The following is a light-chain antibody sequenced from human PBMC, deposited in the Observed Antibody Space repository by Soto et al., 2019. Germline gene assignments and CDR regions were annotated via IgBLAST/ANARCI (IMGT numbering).Light chain of an antibody. J-gene: IGKJ4*01. V-gene: IGKV3-15*01. CDR2: GAS. Sequence: IVMTQSATTLSVSPGTTATLFCRASQSVSSNLASYQQKPGQAPRLLVYGASTRATGIPASFSGSGSGTEFTPTISSLQSEDFAVYYCQQYHNWPSLTFGGGTKVDI. CDR3: QQYHNWPSLT. CDR1: QSVSSN.